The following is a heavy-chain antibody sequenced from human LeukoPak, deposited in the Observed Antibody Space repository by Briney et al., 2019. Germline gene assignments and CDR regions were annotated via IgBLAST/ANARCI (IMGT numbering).Heavy chain of an antibody. V-gene: IGHV4-34*01. J-gene: IGHJ4*02. CDR2: INHSGST. CDR1: GESFSNYY. D-gene: IGHD3-10*01. CDR3: SYGSGSYSTYYFDY. Sequence: SETLSLTCAVYGESFSNYYWSWIRQPPGKGLEWIGEINHSGSTNYNPSLKSRVTISVDTSKNQFSLKLSSVTAADTAVYYCSYGSGSYSTYYFDYWGQGTLVTVSS.